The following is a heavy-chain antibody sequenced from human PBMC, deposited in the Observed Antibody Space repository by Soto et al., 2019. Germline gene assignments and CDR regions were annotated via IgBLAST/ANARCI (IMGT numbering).Heavy chain of an antibody. CDR1: GGSINSANYY. CDR2: VYYRGTT. CDR3: VRHQRYSSGWYIDY. J-gene: IGHJ4*02. D-gene: IGHD6-19*01. V-gene: IGHV4-39*01. Sequence: SETLSLTCTVSGGSINSANYYWGWIRQPPGKGLEWIGNVYYRGTTYYNPSLKGRVTISVDTSKNQFSLKLSSVTAADSAVFFCVRHQRYSSGWYIDYWGQGTPVTAPQ.